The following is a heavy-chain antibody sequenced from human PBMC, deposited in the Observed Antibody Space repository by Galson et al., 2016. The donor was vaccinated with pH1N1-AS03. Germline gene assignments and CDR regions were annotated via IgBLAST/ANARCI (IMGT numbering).Heavy chain of an antibody. CDR1: GFSFSSYA. D-gene: IGHD4-17*01. Sequence: SLRLSCAASGFSFSSYAMSWVRQAPGKGLEWISGISASGGSTNYVESVKGRFTISRDNSRNTLDLQMNSLRADDTAIYYCAKGMTKVTSIYGMDVRGQGTTVSVSS. CDR2: ISASGGST. CDR3: AKGMTKVTSIYGMDV. J-gene: IGHJ6*02. V-gene: IGHV3-23*01.